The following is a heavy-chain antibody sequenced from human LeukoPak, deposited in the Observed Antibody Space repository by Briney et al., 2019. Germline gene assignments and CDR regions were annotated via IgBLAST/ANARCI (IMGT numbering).Heavy chain of an antibody. CDR1: GFTFSSYG. Sequence: PGGSLRLFCAASGFTFSSYGMHWVRQAPGKGLEWVAVISYDGSNKYYADSVKGRFTISRDNSKNTLYLQMNSLRAEDTAVYYCAKRGGYSYGYEFDYWGQGTLVTVSS. CDR2: ISYDGSNK. V-gene: IGHV3-30*18. D-gene: IGHD5-18*01. CDR3: AKRGGYSYGYEFDY. J-gene: IGHJ4*02.